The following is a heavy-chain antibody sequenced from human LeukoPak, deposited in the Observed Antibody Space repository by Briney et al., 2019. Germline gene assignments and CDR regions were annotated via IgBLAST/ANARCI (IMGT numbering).Heavy chain of an antibody. CDR1: GFTFSSYW. D-gene: IGHD5-18*01. CDR3: ARTAMAYYFDY. CDR2: IKQDGSEK. Sequence: GGSLRLSCAAPGFTFSSYWMSWVRQAPGKGLEWVANIKQDGSEKYYVDSVKGRFTISRDNAKNSLYLQMNSLRAEDTAVYYCARTAMAYYFDYWGQGTLVTVSS. J-gene: IGHJ4*02. V-gene: IGHV3-7*01.